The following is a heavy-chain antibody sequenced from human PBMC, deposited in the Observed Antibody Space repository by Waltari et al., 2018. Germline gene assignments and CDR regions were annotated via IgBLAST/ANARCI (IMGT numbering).Heavy chain of an antibody. CDR3: ARDHRGDYDFWSGYGDLYYFDY. Sequence: QLQLQESGPGLVKPSETLSLTCTVSGGSISSSSYYWGWIRQPPGKGLEWIGSIYYSGSTYYNPSLKSRVTISVDTSKNQFSLKLSSVTAADTAVYYCARDHRGDYDFWSGYGDLYYFDYWGQGTLVTVSS. CDR1: GGSISSSSYY. D-gene: IGHD3-3*01. V-gene: IGHV4-39*07. CDR2: IYYSGST. J-gene: IGHJ4*02.